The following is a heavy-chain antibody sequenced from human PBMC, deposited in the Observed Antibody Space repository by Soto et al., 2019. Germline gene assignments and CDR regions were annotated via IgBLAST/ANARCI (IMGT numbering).Heavy chain of an antibody. CDR3: ASGRAHLVY. V-gene: IGHV4-39*07. CDR2: MYYDGST. J-gene: IGHJ4*02. Sequence: SETLSLTCTVSGGSISSSSYYWGWIRQPPGKGLECVGTMYYDGSTHYNPSLKSRVTISVDTSKSQFSLRLSSVTDADAAVYYCASGRAHLVYWGQGTLVTVSS. D-gene: IGHD2-8*02. CDR1: GGSISSSSYY.